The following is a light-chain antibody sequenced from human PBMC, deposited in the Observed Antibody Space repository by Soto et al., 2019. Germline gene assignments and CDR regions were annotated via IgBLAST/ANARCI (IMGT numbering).Light chain of an antibody. Sequence: AIQLTQSPSSLSASVGDRVTITCRASQGISSALAWYQHKPGKAPKLLIYDASSLEIGVPSRFSGSGSGTDCNLTISRPQTEDFATKDWQQFHNYTELTFGGLTKVEIK. CDR1: QGISSA. CDR3: QQFHNYTELT. J-gene: IGKJ4*01. V-gene: IGKV1D-13*01. CDR2: DAS.